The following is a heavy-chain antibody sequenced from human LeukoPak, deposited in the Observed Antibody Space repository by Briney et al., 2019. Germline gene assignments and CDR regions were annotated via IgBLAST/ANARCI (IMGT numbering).Heavy chain of an antibody. CDR1: GGSISSGGYY. CDR3: ARGLGYCSGGSCHKFDY. Sequence: PSETLSLTCTVSGGSISSGGYYWSWIRQHPGKGLEWIGYIYYSGSTNYNPSLKSRVTISVDTSKNQFSLKLSSVTAADTAVYYCARGLGYCSGGSCHKFDYWGQGTLVTVSS. D-gene: IGHD2-15*01. CDR2: IYYSGST. V-gene: IGHV4-31*03. J-gene: IGHJ4*02.